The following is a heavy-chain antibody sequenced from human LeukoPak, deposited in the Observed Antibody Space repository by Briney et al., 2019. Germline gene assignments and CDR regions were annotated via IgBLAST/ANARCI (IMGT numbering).Heavy chain of an antibody. J-gene: IGHJ4*02. CDR3: ARLPLTNYYDSSGYFLS. D-gene: IGHD3-22*01. CDR1: GGSISSSNW. V-gene: IGHV4-4*02. Sequence: SETLSLTCAVSGGSISSSNWWSWVRQPPGKGLEWIGEIYHSGSTNYNPSLKSRVTISVDKSKNQFSLKLSSVTAADTAVYYCARLPLTNYYDSSGYFLSWGQGTLVTVSS. CDR2: IYHSGST.